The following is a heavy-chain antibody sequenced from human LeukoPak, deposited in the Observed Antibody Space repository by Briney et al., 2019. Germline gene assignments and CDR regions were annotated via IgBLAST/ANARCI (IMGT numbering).Heavy chain of an antibody. V-gene: IGHV3-23*01. CDR3: ATEPRNYYYYYMDV. J-gene: IGHJ6*03. D-gene: IGHD1-14*01. Sequence: GGSLRLSCAASGFTFSSYAMSWVRQAPGKGLEWVSAISGSGGSTYYADSVKGRFTISRDNSKNTLYLQMNSLRAEDPAVYYCATEPRNYYYYYMDVWGKGTTVTVSS. CDR2: ISGSGGST. CDR1: GFTFSSYA.